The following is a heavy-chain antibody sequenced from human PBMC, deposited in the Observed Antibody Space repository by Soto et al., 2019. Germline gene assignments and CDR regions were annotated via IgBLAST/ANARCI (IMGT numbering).Heavy chain of an antibody. CDR2: INESGST. CDR3: ARGSGIVALPGELEDVNYDY. Sequence: QVQLQQWGAGLVKPSETLSLSCAVYGQSFSGHSWAWIRQLPGKGLEWIGEINESGSTYYNPSLKRRVTISTDTSKNQFSLKLSSVSAADTAAYFCARGSGIVALPGELEDVNYDYWGQGTLVNVSS. J-gene: IGHJ4*02. D-gene: IGHD1-1*01. V-gene: IGHV4-34*01. CDR1: GQSFSGHS.